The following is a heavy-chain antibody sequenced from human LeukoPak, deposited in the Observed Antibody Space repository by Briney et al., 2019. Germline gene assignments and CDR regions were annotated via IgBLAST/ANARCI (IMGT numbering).Heavy chain of an antibody. V-gene: IGHV1-2*02. J-gene: IGHJ4*02. Sequence: GASVKVSCKASGYTFTGYYMHWVRQAPGQGLEWMGWINPNSGGTNYAQKFQGRVTMTRDTSISTAYMELSRLRSDDTAVYYCARERWDYGSGSYNYWGQGTLVTVSS. CDR3: ARERWDYGSGSYNY. D-gene: IGHD3-10*01. CDR2: INPNSGGT. CDR1: GYTFTGYY.